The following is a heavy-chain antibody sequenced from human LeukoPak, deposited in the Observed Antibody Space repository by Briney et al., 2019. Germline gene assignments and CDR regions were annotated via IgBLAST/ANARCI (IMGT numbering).Heavy chain of an antibody. CDR2: INPSGGST. D-gene: IGHD3-10*01. CDR3: ARDTGEAAANPLDYYGSGMPDY. J-gene: IGHJ4*02. Sequence: ASVKVSCKASGYTFTSYYMHWVRQAPGQGLEWMGIINPSGGSTSYAQKFRGRVTMTRDTSTSTVYMELSSLRSEDTAVYYCARDTGEAAANPLDYYGSGMPDYWGQGTLVTVSS. V-gene: IGHV1-46*01. CDR1: GYTFTSYY.